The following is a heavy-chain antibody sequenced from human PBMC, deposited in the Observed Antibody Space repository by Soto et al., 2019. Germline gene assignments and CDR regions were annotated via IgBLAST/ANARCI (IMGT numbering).Heavy chain of an antibody. CDR3: AKYSSYWDEDY. D-gene: IGHD3-22*01. J-gene: IGHJ4*02. Sequence: EVQLLESVGGLVQPGGSPRLSCAASGFTFSSYAMTWVRQAPGEGLQWVSSISGSGESTFHADSVKGRFTISRDNSKNTLTLQMNSLRAEDTAIYYCAKYSSYWDEDYWGQGTLVTVSS. CDR1: GFTFSSYA. V-gene: IGHV3-23*01. CDR2: ISGSGEST.